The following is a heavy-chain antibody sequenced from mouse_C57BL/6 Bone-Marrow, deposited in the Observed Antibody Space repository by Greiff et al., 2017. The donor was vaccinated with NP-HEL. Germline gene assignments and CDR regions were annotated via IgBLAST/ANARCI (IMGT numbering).Heavy chain of an antibody. J-gene: IGHJ2*01. CDR1: GFTFSDYY. Sequence: EVMLVESGGGLVQPGGSLKLSCAASGFTFSDYYMYWVRQTPEKRLEWVAYISNGGGSTYYPDTVKGRFTISRDNAKNTLYLQMSRLKSEDTAMYYCARGYSFDYWGQGTTLTVSS. V-gene: IGHV5-12*01. CDR2: ISNGGGST. CDR3: ARGYSFDY.